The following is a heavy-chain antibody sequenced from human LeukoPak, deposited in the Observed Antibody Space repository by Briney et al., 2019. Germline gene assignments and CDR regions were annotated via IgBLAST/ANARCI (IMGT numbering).Heavy chain of an antibody. J-gene: IGHJ4*02. CDR1: GFTFSYYA. CDR3: ARRAGAYSHPYDY. CDR2: ISFDGNNK. Sequence: PGGSLRLSCAASGFTFSYYAMHWVRQAPGKGLNWVALISFDGNNKYYTDSVKGRFAISRDNSKNTLYLQMNSLRAEDTAVYYCARRAGAYSHPYDYWGQGTLVTVSS. D-gene: IGHD4/OR15-4a*01. V-gene: IGHV3-30*03.